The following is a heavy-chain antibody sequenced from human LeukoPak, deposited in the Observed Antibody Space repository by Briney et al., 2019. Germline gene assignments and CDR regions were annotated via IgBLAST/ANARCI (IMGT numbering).Heavy chain of an antibody. V-gene: IGHV3-21*01. Sequence: GGSLRLSCAASGFTFSSYSMNWVRQAPGKGLEWVSSISSSSSYIYYADSVKGRFTISRDNAKNSLYLQMNSLRAEDTAVYYCARVRDYYDSSGLNDYWGQGTLVTVSS. CDR3: ARVRDYYDSSGLNDY. CDR1: GFTFSSYS. CDR2: ISSSSSYI. D-gene: IGHD3-22*01. J-gene: IGHJ4*02.